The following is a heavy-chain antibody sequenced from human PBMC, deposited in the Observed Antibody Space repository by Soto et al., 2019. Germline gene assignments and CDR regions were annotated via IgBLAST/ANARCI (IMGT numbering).Heavy chain of an antibody. D-gene: IGHD2-8*01. V-gene: IGHV1-18*01. Sequence: ASVKVSCKASGFTFSNYGLNWVRQAPGQGLEWMGWVSAKNGHTNYAQNLQGRVSMTTDTSTSTAYIELRGLTFDDTAVYSCARDIESVTAKHFFYYYAMDVWGQGTTVTVSS. J-gene: IGHJ6*02. CDR2: VSAKNGHT. CDR1: GFTFSNYG. CDR3: ARDIESVTAKHFFYYYAMDV.